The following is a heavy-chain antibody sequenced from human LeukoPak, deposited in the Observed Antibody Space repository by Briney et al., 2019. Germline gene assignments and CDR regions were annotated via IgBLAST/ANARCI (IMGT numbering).Heavy chain of an antibody. CDR2: ISSSSSFI. J-gene: IGHJ4*02. CDR3: AREGSSHNDY. CDR1: GFIFSSYA. D-gene: IGHD6-6*01. Sequence: GGSLRLSCAASGFIFSSYAMSWVRQAPGKGLEWVSSISSSSSFIYYANSVKGRFTISRDNAKNSLYLQMNSLRAEDTAVYYCAREGSSHNDYWGQGTLVTVSS. V-gene: IGHV3-21*01.